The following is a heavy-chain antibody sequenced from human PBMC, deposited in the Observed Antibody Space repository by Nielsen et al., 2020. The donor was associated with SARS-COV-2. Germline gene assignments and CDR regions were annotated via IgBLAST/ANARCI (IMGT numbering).Heavy chain of an antibody. CDR1: GYTFTDYY. J-gene: IGHJ6*02. V-gene: IGHV1-2*06. CDR3: ARENYYDTSGYYYGMDV. Sequence: ASVKVSCKASGYTFTDYYIYWVRQAPGQGLEWMGRINPNSGDTNYAQKFQGRVTMTRDTSISTAYMELSGLRSDDTAVYYCARENYYDTSGYYYGMDVWGQGTTVTVSS. CDR2: INPNSGDT. D-gene: IGHD3-22*01.